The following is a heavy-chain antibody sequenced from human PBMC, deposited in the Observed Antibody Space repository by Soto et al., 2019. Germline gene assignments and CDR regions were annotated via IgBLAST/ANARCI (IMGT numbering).Heavy chain of an antibody. D-gene: IGHD3-10*01. J-gene: IGHJ4*02. CDR3: ASGPYGSGTLDY. V-gene: IGHV4-30-4*01. Sequence: PSETLSLTCTVSGGSISSGDYYWSWIRQPPGKGLEWIGYIYYSGSTYYNPSLKSRVTISVDTSKNQFSLKLSSVTAADTAVYYCASGPYGSGTLDYWGQGTLVTVSS. CDR1: GGSISSGDYY. CDR2: IYYSGST.